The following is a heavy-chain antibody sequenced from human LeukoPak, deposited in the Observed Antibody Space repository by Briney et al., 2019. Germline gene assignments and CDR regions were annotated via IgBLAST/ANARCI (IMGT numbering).Heavy chain of an antibody. CDR3: ARGPGGNHYYYYGMDV. V-gene: IGHV3-53*01. J-gene: IGHJ6*02. D-gene: IGHD4-23*01. CDR1: GFTVSSNY. CDR2: IYSGGST. Sequence: GSLRLSCAASGFTVSSNYMSWVRQAPGKGLEWVSVIYSGGSTYYADSVKGRFTISRDNSKNTLYLQMNSLRAEDTAVYYCARGPGGNHYYYYGMDVWGQGTTVTVSS.